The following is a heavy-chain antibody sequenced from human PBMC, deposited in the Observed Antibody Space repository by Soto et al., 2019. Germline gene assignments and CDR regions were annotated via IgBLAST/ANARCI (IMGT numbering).Heavy chain of an antibody. D-gene: IGHD2-2*02. J-gene: IGHJ6*02. CDR1: GYTFTSYY. V-gene: IGHV1-46*01. Sequence: GASVKVSCKAPGYTFTSYYMHWVRQAPGQGLEWMGIINPSGGSTSYAQKFQGRVAMTRDTSTSTVYMELSSLRSEDTAVYYCARGDCSSTSCYSGYYYGLDVWGQGTTVTVSS. CDR3: ARGDCSSTSCYSGYYYGLDV. CDR2: INPSGGST.